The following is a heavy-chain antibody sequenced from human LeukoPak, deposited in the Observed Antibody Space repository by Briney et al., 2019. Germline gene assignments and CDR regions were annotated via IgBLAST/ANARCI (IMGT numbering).Heavy chain of an antibody. CDR3: AKFCGGDCYSLPDY. J-gene: IGHJ4*02. CDR1: GFTFSTYS. Sequence: GGSLRLSCAASGFTFSTYSMSWVRQAPGKGLEWVSAISGSGGSTYYADSVKGRFTISRDNSKNTLYLQMNSLRAEDAAVYYCAKFCGGDCYSLPDYWGQGTLVTVSS. D-gene: IGHD2-21*02. V-gene: IGHV3-23*01. CDR2: ISGSGGST.